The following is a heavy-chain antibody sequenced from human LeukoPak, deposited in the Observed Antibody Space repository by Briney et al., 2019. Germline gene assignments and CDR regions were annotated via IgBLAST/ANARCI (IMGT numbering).Heavy chain of an antibody. Sequence: GGSLRLSCAASGFTFSSYTMNWVRQAPGKGLEWVSSIACSSGYIYYADSVKGRFTISRDNAKKSLYLQMTSLTAEDTAVYYCARDRGAYCGGDCYLGFDYWGGGTLVTVSS. D-gene: IGHD2-21*02. CDR1: GFTFSSYT. CDR2: IACSSGYI. V-gene: IGHV3-21*01. CDR3: ARDRGAYCGGDCYLGFDY. J-gene: IGHJ4*01.